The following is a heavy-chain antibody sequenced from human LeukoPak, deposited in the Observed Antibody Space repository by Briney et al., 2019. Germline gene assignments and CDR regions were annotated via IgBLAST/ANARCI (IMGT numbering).Heavy chain of an antibody. J-gene: IGHJ4*02. CDR2: ISGSGITT. V-gene: IGHV3-23*01. Sequence: GGSLRLSCAASGFTFSNYVMGWVCQPPGEWLQWVSVISGSGITTYYARSVKGRFTISRDNSKNTLYLQMNNLRAEDTAIYYCAKTGLYSSSSRGYFDYWGQGTLVTVSS. D-gene: IGHD6-6*01. CDR3: AKTGLYSSSSRGYFDY. CDR1: GFTFSNYV.